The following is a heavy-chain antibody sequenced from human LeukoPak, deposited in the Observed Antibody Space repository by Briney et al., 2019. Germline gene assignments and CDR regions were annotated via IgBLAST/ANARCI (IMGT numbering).Heavy chain of an antibody. J-gene: IGHJ3*01. V-gene: IGHV3-23*01. CDR2: IKGSGSYA. CDR1: DFTFANYA. Sequence: GGPLRLSCVGSDFTFANYAMTWVRLTPGKGLEWVSSIKGSGSYAMYADSVSGRFTTSRDNSRNTIFLQMTSLRAEDTAIYYCGRDPNGDYIGAFEFWGLGTLVSVSS. D-gene: IGHD4-17*01. CDR3: GRDPNGDYIGAFEF.